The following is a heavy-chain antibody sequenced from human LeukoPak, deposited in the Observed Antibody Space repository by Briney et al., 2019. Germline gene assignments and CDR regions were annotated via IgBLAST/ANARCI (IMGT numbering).Heavy chain of an antibody. CDR2: IKLDGTDK. CDR3: ARDPIARYPATFDL. V-gene: IGHV3-7*01. CDR1: GFTFSTHW. J-gene: IGHJ4*02. D-gene: IGHD6-25*01. Sequence: PGGSLRLSCAASGFTFSTHWMTWVRQAPGKGLEWVATIKLDGTDKYYVDSVKGRFTISRDNAKNSVYLQMNSLRAEDTAVYYWARDPIARYPATFDLWGQGTLVTVSS.